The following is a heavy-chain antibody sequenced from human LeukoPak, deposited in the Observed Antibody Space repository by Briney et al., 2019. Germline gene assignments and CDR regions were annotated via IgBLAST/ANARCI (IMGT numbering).Heavy chain of an antibody. Sequence: RESGPTLVKPTQTLTLTCTFSGFSLKSNGVGVGWIRQPPGKALEWLALIFWDDDKRYSPSLRSRLTITKDTSKNQVVLTMTNMDPVDTATYYCAHYIAARPYFDYWGQGTLVTVSS. CDR1: GFSLKSNGVG. V-gene: IGHV2-5*02. CDR2: IFWDDDK. J-gene: IGHJ4*02. CDR3: AHYIAARPYFDY. D-gene: IGHD6-6*01.